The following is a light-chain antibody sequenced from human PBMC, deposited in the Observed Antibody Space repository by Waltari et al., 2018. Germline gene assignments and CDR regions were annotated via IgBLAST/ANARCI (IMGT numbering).Light chain of an antibody. Sequence: QSVLTQPPSASGPPGQRVTISCSGSSSNIGSNYVYWYQQLPGTAPKLLIYTNSERPSGVPDRFSGSKSCTSASLAISGLRSEDEGDYFCAAWDDRLTVVVFGGGTKLTVL. V-gene: IGLV1-47*01. CDR3: AAWDDRLTVVV. CDR2: TNS. J-gene: IGLJ2*01. CDR1: SSNIGSNY.